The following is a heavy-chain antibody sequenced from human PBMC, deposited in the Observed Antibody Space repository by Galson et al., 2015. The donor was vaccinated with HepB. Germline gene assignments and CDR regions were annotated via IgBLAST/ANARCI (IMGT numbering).Heavy chain of an antibody. CDR2: ISGSGGST. J-gene: IGHJ5*02. Sequence: SLRLSCAASGFTFSSYAMSWVRQAPGKGLEWVSAISGSGGSTYYADSVKGRFTISRDNSKNTLYLQMNSLRAEDTAVYYCAKDVAVAGLYNWFDPWGQGTLVTVSS. CDR3: AKDVAVAGLYNWFDP. CDR1: GFTFSSYA. V-gene: IGHV3-23*01. D-gene: IGHD6-19*01.